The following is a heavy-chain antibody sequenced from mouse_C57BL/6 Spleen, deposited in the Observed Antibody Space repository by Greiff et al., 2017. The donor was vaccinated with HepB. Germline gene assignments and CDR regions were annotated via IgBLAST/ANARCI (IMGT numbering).Heavy chain of an antibody. CDR3: ARYYGNGYFDV. CDR2: ISGGGGNT. CDR1: GFTFSSYT. D-gene: IGHD2-1*01. V-gene: IGHV5-9*01. Sequence: EVKLQESGGGLVKPGGSLKLSCAASGFTFSSYTMSWVRQTPEKRLEWVATISGGGGNTYYPDSVKGRFTISRDNAKNTLYLQMSSLRSEDTALYYCARYYGNGYFDVWGTGTTVTVSS. J-gene: IGHJ1*03.